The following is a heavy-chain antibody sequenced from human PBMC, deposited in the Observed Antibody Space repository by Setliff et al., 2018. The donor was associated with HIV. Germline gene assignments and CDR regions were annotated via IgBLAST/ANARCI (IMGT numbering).Heavy chain of an antibody. J-gene: IGHJ6*02. Sequence: PGESLKISCKTSGYNFDGFWIAWVRQMPGKGLELMGIIFPGDSDTRYSPSLHGQVAISVDKSINTAYLQWSSLKASDTAIYYCARVSGSGSYVCYYYGMDVWGQGTTVTSP. CDR1: GYNFDGFW. CDR2: IFPGDSDT. D-gene: IGHD3-10*01. CDR3: ARVSGSGSYVCYYYGMDV. V-gene: IGHV5-51*01.